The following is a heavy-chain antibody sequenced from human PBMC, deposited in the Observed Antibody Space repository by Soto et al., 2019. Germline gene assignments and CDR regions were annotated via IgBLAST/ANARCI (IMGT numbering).Heavy chain of an antibody. Sequence: QVRLVQSGAEVKKPGSSVKVSCKASGYTFSSYTINWVRQAPGQGLELMGGIIPVFNSATYAQKFQGRVTITADESTSTAYLELRSLTSEDTAVYYCARIGDGNQRPFDYWGQGTLVTVSS. CDR3: ARIGDGNQRPFDY. V-gene: IGHV1-69*01. CDR1: GYTFSSYT. D-gene: IGHD6-25*01. CDR2: IIPVFNSA. J-gene: IGHJ4*02.